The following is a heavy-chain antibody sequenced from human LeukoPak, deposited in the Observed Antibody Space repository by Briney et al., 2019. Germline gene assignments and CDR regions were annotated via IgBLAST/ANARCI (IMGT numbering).Heavy chain of an antibody. CDR1: GFTFSSYG. CDR3: ANAPQVGAAIDY. CDR2: IRYDGSNK. D-gene: IGHD1-26*01. V-gene: IGHV3-30*02. Sequence: GGSLRLSCAASGFTFSSYGMHWVRQAPGKGLEWVAFIRYDGSNKYYADSVKGRFTISRDNSKNTLYLQMNSLRAEDTAVYYCANAPQVGAAIDYWGQGTLVTVSS. J-gene: IGHJ4*02.